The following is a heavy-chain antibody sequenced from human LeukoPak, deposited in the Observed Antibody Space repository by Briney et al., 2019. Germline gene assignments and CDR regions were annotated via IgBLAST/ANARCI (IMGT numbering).Heavy chain of an antibody. CDR2: IYPGDSDT. Sequence: GESLQISCQGSGYSFISYWIGWVRQMPGKGLEWMGMIYPGDSDTRYSPSFQGQVTISADRTISTAYLQWSSLKASDTAMYYCASGYCSGGSCLYYFDYWGQGTLVTVSS. CDR1: GYSFISYW. V-gene: IGHV5-51*01. D-gene: IGHD2-15*01. CDR3: ASGYCSGGSCLYYFDY. J-gene: IGHJ4*02.